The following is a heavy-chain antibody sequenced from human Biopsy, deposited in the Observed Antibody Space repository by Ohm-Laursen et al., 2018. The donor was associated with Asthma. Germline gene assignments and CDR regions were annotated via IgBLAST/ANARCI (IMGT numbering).Heavy chain of an antibody. V-gene: IGHV3-33*08. CDR1: GFVFSSHA. J-gene: IGHJ1*01. Sequence: SLRLSCAASGFVFSSHAMHWVRQAPGKGLEWVAVVSYDGGVVHYADSMKGRFTISRDNAKNSLYLQMTSLRAEDTAVYYCARTFHFWSPYHAEHFQLWGQGTLVTVSS. CDR2: VSYDGGVV. D-gene: IGHD3-3*02. CDR3: ARTFHFWSPYHAEHFQL.